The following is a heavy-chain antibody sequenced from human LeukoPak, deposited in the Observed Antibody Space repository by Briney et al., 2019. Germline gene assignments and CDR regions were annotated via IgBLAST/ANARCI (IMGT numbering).Heavy chain of an antibody. CDR1: GYTFTSYA. CDR3: ARDSGDRYYYGSGVIWAGDYFDY. J-gene: IGHJ4*02. Sequence: AASVKVSCKASGYTFTSYAMHWVRQAPGQGLEWMGWINPNSGGTNYAQKFQGRVTMTRDTSISTAYMELSRLRSDDTAVYYCARDSGDRYYYGSGVIWAGDYFDYWGQGTLVTVSS. D-gene: IGHD3-10*01. CDR2: INPNSGGT. V-gene: IGHV1-2*02.